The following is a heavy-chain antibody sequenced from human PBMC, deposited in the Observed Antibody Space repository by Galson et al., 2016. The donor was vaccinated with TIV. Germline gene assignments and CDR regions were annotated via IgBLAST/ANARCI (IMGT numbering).Heavy chain of an antibody. Sequence: LSLTCNVSGGSINSGGFFWSWIRQHPGKGLEWIGYIYNSGTTFYDPSLKNRVSISVDTSKNHFSLRLSSVTAADTAVYYCARWADSGSYYQYFHHWGQGTLVAVSS. CDR3: ARWADSGSYYQYFHH. CDR1: GGSINSGGFF. J-gene: IGHJ1*01. D-gene: IGHD1-26*01. CDR2: IYNSGTT. V-gene: IGHV4-31*03.